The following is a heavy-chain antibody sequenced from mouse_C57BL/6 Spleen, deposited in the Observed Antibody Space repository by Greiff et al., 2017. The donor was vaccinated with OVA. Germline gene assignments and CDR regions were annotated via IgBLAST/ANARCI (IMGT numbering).Heavy chain of an antibody. J-gene: IGHJ2*01. Sequence: QVQLKESGAELVRPGTSVKVSCKASGYAFTNYLIEWVKQRPGQGLEWIGVINPGSGGTNYNEKFKGKATLTADKSSSTAYMQLSSLTSEDSAVYFCARGNYSGSRNFDYWGQGTTLTVSS. CDR3: ARGNYSGSRNFDY. CDR1: GYAFTNYL. CDR2: INPGSGGT. D-gene: IGHD1-1*01. V-gene: IGHV1-54*01.